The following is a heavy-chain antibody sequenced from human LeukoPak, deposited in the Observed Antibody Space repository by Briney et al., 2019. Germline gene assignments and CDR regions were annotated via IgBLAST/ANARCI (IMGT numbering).Heavy chain of an antibody. CDR3: AKDREYQLLPGNWFDP. J-gene: IGHJ5*02. CDR2: ISAGSTGST. Sequence: GGSLRLSCAASGFTFSSYAMNWVRQAPGTGLEWVSAISAGSTGSTYYADSMKGRFTISRDNSKNTLYLQMNSLRAEDTAVYYCAKDREYQLLPGNWFDPWGQGTLVTVSS. CDR1: GFTFSSYA. V-gene: IGHV3-23*01. D-gene: IGHD2-2*01.